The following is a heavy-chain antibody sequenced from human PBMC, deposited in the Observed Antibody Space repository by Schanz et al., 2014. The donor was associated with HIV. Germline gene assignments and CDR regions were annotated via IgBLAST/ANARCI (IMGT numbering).Heavy chain of an antibody. Sequence: EVQLVESGGGLVKPGGSLRLSCAASGFTLSSYTMTWVRQAPGKGLEWVSSISTSGYIYYADSVKGRFTISRDNSKNTLYLQMNSLRAEDTAVYYCARDLGEWERPQYWGQGTLVTVSS. CDR2: ISTSGYI. D-gene: IGHD3-16*01. V-gene: IGHV3-21*04. CDR1: GFTLSSYT. J-gene: IGHJ4*02. CDR3: ARDLGEWERPQY.